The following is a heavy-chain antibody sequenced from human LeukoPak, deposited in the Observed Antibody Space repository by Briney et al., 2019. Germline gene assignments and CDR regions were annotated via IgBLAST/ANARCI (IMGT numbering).Heavy chain of an antibody. V-gene: IGHV3-49*04. CDR3: ASVPRELWIHNGMDV. D-gene: IGHD5-18*01. CDR1: GFTFGDHA. J-gene: IGHJ6*02. Sequence: GGSLRLSCTASGFTFGDHATSWVRQAPGKGLEWVGFIRSKAYGGTTAYAASVKGRYTISRDDSKSIAYLQMNSLTTEDAAVYYCASVPRELWIHNGMDVWGQGTTVTVSS. CDR2: IRSKAYGGTT.